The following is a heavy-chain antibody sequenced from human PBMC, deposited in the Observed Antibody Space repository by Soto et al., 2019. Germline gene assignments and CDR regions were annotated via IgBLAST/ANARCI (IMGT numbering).Heavy chain of an antibody. J-gene: IGHJ2*01. CDR1: GDSVSSNSAA. Sequence: PSQTLSLTCAISGDSVSSNSAAWNWIRQSPSRGLEWLGRTYYRSKWYNDYAVSVKSRITINPDTSKNQFSLQLNSVTPEDTAVYYCARSEGAGDYAGWYFDLWGRGTLVTVS. CDR3: ARSEGAGDYAGWYFDL. CDR2: TYYRSKWYN. V-gene: IGHV6-1*01. D-gene: IGHD4-17*01.